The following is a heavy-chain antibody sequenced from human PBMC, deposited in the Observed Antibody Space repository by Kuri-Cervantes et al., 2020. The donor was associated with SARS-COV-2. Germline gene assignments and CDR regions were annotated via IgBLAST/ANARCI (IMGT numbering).Heavy chain of an antibody. Sequence: ASVKVSCKASGYTFTSYGISWVRQAPGQGLEWMGWISAYNGNTNYAQKLQGRVTMTTDTSTSTAYMELRSLRSDDTAVYYCAREGYYDSSGYFGDYVRMDVWGQGTTVTDSS. CDR2: ISAYNGNT. V-gene: IGHV1-18*01. D-gene: IGHD3-22*01. J-gene: IGHJ6*02. CDR1: GYTFTSYG. CDR3: AREGYYDSSGYFGDYVRMDV.